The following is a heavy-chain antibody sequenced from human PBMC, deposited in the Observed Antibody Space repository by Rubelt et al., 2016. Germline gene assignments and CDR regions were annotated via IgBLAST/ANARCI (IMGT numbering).Heavy chain of an antibody. D-gene: IGHD3-16*01. CDR2: IYPDDSET. J-gene: IGHJ6*02. V-gene: IGHV5-51*01. Sequence: EVQLVQSGAEVKKPGESLKISCKGSEYSFTSYWIGWVRQMPGKGLEWVGIIYPDDSETRYSPSFQGQVTISADKSITTAYLQWSSLKAADTAIYDCARHSGSRGRFGMDVWGHGTTVTVSS. CDR3: ARHSGSRGRFGMDV. CDR1: EYSFTSYW.